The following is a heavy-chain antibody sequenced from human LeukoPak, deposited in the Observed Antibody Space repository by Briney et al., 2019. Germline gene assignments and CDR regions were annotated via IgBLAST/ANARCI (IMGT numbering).Heavy chain of an antibody. CDR2: ISSSSSYI. CDR1: GFTFSSYS. D-gene: IGHD6-19*01. V-gene: IGHV3-21*01. J-gene: IGHJ3*02. CDR3: ASSWAVAVRGNDAFDI. Sequence: GGSLRLSCAASGFTFSSYSMNWVRQAPGKGLEWVSSISSSSSYIYYADSVKGRFTISRDNAKNSLYLQMNSLRAEDTAVYYCASSWAVAVRGNDAFDIWGQGTMVTVSS.